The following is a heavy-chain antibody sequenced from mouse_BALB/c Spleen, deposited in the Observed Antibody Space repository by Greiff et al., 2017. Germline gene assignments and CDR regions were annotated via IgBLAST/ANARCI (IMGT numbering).Heavy chain of an antibody. CDR3: AREGNFDY. J-gene: IGHJ2*01. CDR1: GYTFTSYW. Sequence: ELVRPGTSVKVSCKASGYTFTSYWINWIKQRPGQGLEWIGRIAPGSGSTYYNEMFKGKATLTVDTSSSTAYIQLSSLSSEDSAVYFCAREGNFDYWGQGTTLTVSS. V-gene: IGHV1S41*01. CDR2: IAPGSGST.